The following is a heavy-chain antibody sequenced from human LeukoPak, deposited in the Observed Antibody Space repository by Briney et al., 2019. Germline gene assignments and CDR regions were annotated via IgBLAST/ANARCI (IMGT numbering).Heavy chain of an antibody. CDR1: GASFSGYY. V-gene: IGHV4-34*01. CDR3: ARGARVFRD. Sequence: PSETLSLACAVYGASFSGYYWSWIRQPPGMGLEWIGEINHSGSTNYNPSLKSRVTISVDTSKNQFSLKLSSVTAADTAVYYCARGARVFRDWGQGTLVTVSS. CDR2: INHSGST. J-gene: IGHJ4*02.